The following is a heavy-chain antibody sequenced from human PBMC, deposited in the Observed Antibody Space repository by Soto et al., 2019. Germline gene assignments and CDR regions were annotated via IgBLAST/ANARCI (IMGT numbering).Heavy chain of an antibody. CDR1: GGSINLYY. V-gene: IGHV4-59*08. CDR3: ARHGLQSTYNYYMDV. Sequence: SETLSLTCTVSGGSINLYYWSWFRQAPGKGLEWVAYIYYSGATRYNPSLQSRVTISVDTSKNQFSLKLGSVTASDTAIYYCARHGLQSTYNYYMDVWGKGTTVTLSS. D-gene: IGHD2-15*01. J-gene: IGHJ6*03. CDR2: IYYSGAT.